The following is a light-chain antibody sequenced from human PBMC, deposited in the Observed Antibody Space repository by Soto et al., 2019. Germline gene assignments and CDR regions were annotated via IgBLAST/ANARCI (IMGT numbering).Light chain of an antibody. V-gene: IGLV1-40*01. CDR3: QAYDYSLTASV. J-gene: IGLJ3*02. Sequence: QAVVTQPPSVSGAPGQRVTLSCTGNSSNLGAGYDVHWYKHVPGAAPKLVIFGNRNRPSGVPERFSGSKSGTSASLAITGLQAEDEADYYCQAYDYSLTASVFGGGTKLTVL. CDR1: SSNLGAGYD. CDR2: GNR.